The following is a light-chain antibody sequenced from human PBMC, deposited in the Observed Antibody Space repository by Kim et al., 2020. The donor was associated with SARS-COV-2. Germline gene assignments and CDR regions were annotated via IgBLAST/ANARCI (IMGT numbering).Light chain of an antibody. Sequence: QTVTISCSRGRANIGNNFVFWYRQLPGAAPRLLMYRNDQRPSGVPDRISGSKSGTSASLAISDLRSEDEADYFCASWDDTLNSQLFGGGTKVTVL. J-gene: IGLJ3*02. CDR2: RND. CDR3: ASWDDTLNSQL. V-gene: IGLV1-47*01. CDR1: RANIGNNF.